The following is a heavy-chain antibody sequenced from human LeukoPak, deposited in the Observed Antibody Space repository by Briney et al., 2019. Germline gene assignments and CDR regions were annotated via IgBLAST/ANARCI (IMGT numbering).Heavy chain of an antibody. J-gene: IGHJ4*02. CDR1: GGSISTYY. CDR2: IYHSGST. V-gene: IGHV4-59*01. Sequence: SETLSLTCTVSGGSISTYYWSWIRQPPGKGLEWIGYIYHSGSTKYNPSLKIRVTISVDTSQNQFSLKLSSVTAADTAVYYCARDGYSGSDALWGQGTMVTVSS. D-gene: IGHD5-12*01. CDR3: ARDGYSGSDAL.